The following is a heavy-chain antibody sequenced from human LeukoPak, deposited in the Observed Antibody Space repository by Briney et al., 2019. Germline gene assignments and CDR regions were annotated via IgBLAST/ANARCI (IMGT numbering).Heavy chain of an antibody. J-gene: IGHJ4*02. V-gene: IGHV3-30-3*01. CDR3: ARDRGHYFDY. Sequence: GGSLRLSCAASGFTFSSYAMHWVRQAPGKGLEWVAVISYDGSNKYYADSVKGRFTISRDDAKNSLFLQMNSLRAEDTAMYYCARDRGHYFDYWGQGTLVTVSS. CDR1: GFTFSSYA. CDR2: ISYDGSNK.